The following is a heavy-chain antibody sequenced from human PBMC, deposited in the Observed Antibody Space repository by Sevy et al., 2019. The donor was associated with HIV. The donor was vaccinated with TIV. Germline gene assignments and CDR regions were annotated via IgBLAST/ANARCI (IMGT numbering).Heavy chain of an antibody. CDR3: VKDRNVHCSGGSCYSVLDV. CDR2: ISSNGGST. CDR1: GFTFSSYA. D-gene: IGHD2-15*01. V-gene: IGHV3-64D*06. Sequence: GGSLRLSCSASGFTFSSYAMHWVRQAPGKGLEYVSAISSNGGSTYYADSVKGRFTISRDNSKNTLYLQMSSLRAEDTAVYYCVKDRNVHCSGGSCYSVLDVWGQGTTVTVSS. J-gene: IGHJ6*02.